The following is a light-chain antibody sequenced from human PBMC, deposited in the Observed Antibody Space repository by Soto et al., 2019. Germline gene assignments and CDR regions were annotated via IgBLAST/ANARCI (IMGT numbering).Light chain of an antibody. CDR1: QSVSSSY. Sequence: EIVLTQSPGTLSLSPGERATLSCRASQSVSSSYLAWYQQKPGQAPRPLIYGASSRATGIPDRFSGSGSGTDFTLTISRLEPEDFAVYYCQQYGSSQITFGQWTRLEIK. V-gene: IGKV3-20*01. CDR2: GAS. CDR3: QQYGSSQIT. J-gene: IGKJ5*01.